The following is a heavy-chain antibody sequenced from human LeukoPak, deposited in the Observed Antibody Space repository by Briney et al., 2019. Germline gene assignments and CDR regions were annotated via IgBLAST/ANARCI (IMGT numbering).Heavy chain of an antibody. J-gene: IGHJ4*02. CDR3: ARLLLHGHGANTFDS. Sequence: SETLSLTCSVSGGSVTTTMYYWGWVRQPPGKGLEWIGSVYYRGITYYNPSLKSRVTVSVDTSTNQFSLRLSSVTAADTGVYYCARLLLHGHGANTFDSWGQGSLVTVSS. CDR2: VYYRGIT. V-gene: IGHV4-39*01. CDR1: GGSVTTTMYY. D-gene: IGHD1-26*01.